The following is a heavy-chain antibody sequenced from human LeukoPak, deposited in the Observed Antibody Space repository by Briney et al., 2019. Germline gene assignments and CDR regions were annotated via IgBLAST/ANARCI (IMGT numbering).Heavy chain of an antibody. V-gene: IGHV3-23*01. Sequence: TGGSLRLSCVASGFTFSNYAMSWVRQAPGKGLGCVSSITGSGTTTYYADSVKGRFTISTDNSKNTLYLQMNSLRAEDTAVYYCVKGRYCSASSCYNWGGFDYWGQGTLVTVSS. CDR3: VKGRYCSASSCYNWGGFDY. CDR2: ITGSGTTT. CDR1: GFTFSNYA. D-gene: IGHD2-15*01. J-gene: IGHJ4*02.